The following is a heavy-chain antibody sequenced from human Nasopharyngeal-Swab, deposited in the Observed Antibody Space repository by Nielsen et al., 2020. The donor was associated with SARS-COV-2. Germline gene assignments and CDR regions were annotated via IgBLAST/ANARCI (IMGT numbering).Heavy chain of an antibody. CDR2: ISGSGGST. V-gene: IGHV3-23*01. CDR3: ARISSGWYDGY. J-gene: IGHJ4*02. Sequence: GESLKISCAASGCTFSSYAMSWVRQAPGKGLEWVSAISGSGGSTYYADSVKGRFTISRDNSKNTLYLQMNSLRAEDTAVYYCARISSGWYDGYWGQGTLVTVSS. CDR1: GCTFSSYA. D-gene: IGHD6-19*01.